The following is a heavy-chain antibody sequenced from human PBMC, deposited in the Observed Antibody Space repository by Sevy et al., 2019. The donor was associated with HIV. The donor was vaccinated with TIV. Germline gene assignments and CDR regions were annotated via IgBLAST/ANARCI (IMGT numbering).Heavy chain of an antibody. CDR3: AKKMGGGSGMAFLVDY. V-gene: IGHV3-23*01. Sequence: GGSLRLSCAASGFTFSSFAMGWVRQAPGKGVDWISVISGTGDYTYYADSVKGRFTISRDNSKNTLFLQMNSLRTEDTAIFYCAKKMGGGSGMAFLVDYWGQGTLVTV. J-gene: IGHJ4*02. CDR1: GFTFSSFA. CDR2: ISGTGDYT. D-gene: IGHD5-18*01.